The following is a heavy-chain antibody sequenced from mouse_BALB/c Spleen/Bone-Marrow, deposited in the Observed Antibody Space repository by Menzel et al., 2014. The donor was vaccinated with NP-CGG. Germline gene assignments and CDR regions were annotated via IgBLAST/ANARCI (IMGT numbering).Heavy chain of an antibody. J-gene: IGHJ2*01. CDR3: ARDYLYYFDY. D-gene: IGHD2-1*01. CDR2: IRHKANGYTT. CDR1: GFTFTDHY. Sequence: EVKLVESGGGLVQPGGFLRLSCATSGFTFTDHYMRWVRQPPGKALEWFGFIRHKANGYTTEYSASVKGRFTISRENAKRIVYLQMNTLRDEDSANYYCARDYLYYFDYWGQGTTLTVSP. V-gene: IGHV7-3*02.